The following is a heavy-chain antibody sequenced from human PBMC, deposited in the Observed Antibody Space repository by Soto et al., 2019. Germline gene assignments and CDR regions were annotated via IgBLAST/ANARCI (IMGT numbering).Heavy chain of an antibody. CDR1: GGSFSGYY. Sequence: SDTLPLTCAVYGGSFSGYYWSWIRQPPGKGLEWIGEINHSGSTNYNPSLKSRVTISVDTSKNQFSLKLSSVTAADTAVYFCARTLNYDFWRDGGRHYYFDSWGQGTLVT. V-gene: IGHV4-34*01. CDR3: ARTLNYDFWRDGGRHYYFDS. D-gene: IGHD3-3*01. CDR2: INHSGST. J-gene: IGHJ4*02.